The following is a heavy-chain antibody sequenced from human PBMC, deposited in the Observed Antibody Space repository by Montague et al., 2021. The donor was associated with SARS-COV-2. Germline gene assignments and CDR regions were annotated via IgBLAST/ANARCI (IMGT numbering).Heavy chain of an antibody. CDR1: FSRVSSNTAA. D-gene: IGHD6-13*01. CDR3: ARDPRYSLSWSFDY. V-gene: IGHV6-1*01. J-gene: IGHJ4*02. Sequence: CSLSFSRVSSNTAAWNWIRQSPSRGLEWLGRTYYRSKWYYDYAVSVKSRMTISPDTSKNQFSLQLSSVTPEDRAAYYCARDPRYSLSWSFDYWGQGTLVTVSS. CDR2: TYYRSKWYY.